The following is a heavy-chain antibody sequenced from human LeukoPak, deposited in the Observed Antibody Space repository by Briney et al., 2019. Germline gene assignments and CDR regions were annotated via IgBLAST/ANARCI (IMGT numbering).Heavy chain of an antibody. J-gene: IGHJ4*02. CDR1: GLTFSDYY. Sequence: PGGSLRLSCAASGLTFSDYYMSWIRQAPGKGLGWDSYISSSGSTIYYADSVKGRFTISRDNAKNSLYLQMNSLRAEDTAVYYCARNARQQLVERFDYWGQGTLVTVSP. CDR2: ISSSGSTI. V-gene: IGHV3-11*01. D-gene: IGHD6-13*01. CDR3: ARNARQQLVERFDY.